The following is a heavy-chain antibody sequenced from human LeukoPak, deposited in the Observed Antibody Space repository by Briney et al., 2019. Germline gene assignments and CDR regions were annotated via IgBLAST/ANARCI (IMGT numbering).Heavy chain of an antibody. CDR3: AREQFYYMDV. CDR1: GGSISSYY. CDR2: IYYSGST. D-gene: IGHD5-24*01. J-gene: IGHJ6*03. V-gene: IGHV4-59*01. Sequence: SETLSLTCTVSGGSISSYYWSWIRQPPGKGLEWIGYIYYSGSTDYNPSLKSRVTISVDTSKNQFSLKLSSVTAADTAVYYCAREQFYYMDVWGKGTTVTVSS.